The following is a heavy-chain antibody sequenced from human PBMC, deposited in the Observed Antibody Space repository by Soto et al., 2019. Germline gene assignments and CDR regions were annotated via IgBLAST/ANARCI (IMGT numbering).Heavy chain of an antibody. CDR1: GYTFTGYY. CDR2: INPNSGGT. V-gene: IGHV1-2*04. J-gene: IGHJ6*02. D-gene: IGHD3-10*01. CDR3: ARDLMVRGVMTGMDV. Sequence: QVQLVQSGAEVKKPGASVKVSCKASGYTFTGYYMHWVRQAPGQGLEWMGWINPNSGGTNYAQKFQGWVTMTRDTSISTDYMELSRLRSDDTAVYYCARDLMVRGVMTGMDVWGQGTTVTVSS.